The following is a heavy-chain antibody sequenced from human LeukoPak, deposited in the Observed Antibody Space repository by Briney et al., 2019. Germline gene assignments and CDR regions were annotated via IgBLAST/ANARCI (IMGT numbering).Heavy chain of an antibody. Sequence: RGESLKISCKGSGYSFTSYWIGWVRQMPGKGLEWMGIIYPGDSDTRYSPSFQGQVTISADKSISTAYLQWSSLKASDTAMYYCARGPLYYDFWSGYFDYWGQGTLVTVSS. CDR1: GYSFTSYW. V-gene: IGHV5-51*01. CDR3: ARGPLYYDFWSGYFDY. D-gene: IGHD3-3*01. CDR2: IYPGDSDT. J-gene: IGHJ4*02.